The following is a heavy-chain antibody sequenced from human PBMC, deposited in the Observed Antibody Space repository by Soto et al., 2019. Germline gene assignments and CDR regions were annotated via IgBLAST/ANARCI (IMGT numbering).Heavy chain of an antibody. CDR1: GGSISSSSYY. D-gene: IGHD6-13*01. CDR2: IYYSGST. V-gene: IGHV4-39*01. Sequence: PSETLSLTCTVSGGSISSSSYYWGWIRQPPGKGLEWIGSIYYSGSTYYNPSLKSRVTISVDTSKNQFSLKLSSVTAADTAVYYCARLVTRPIIAAAGTFDYWGQGTLVTVSS. J-gene: IGHJ4*02. CDR3: ARLVTRPIIAAAGTFDY.